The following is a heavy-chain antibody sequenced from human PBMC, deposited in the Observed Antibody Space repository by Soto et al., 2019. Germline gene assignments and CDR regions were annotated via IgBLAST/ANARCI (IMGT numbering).Heavy chain of an antibody. CDR3: VRDGTKTLRDWFDP. Sequence: PSETLSLTCTVSGASISGFYWSWIRKSAGKGLEWIGRIYATGTTDYNPSLKSRVMMSVDTSKKQFSLKLRSVTAADTAVYYCVRDGTKTLRDWFDPWGQGVSVTVSS. CDR1: GASISGFY. V-gene: IGHV4-4*07. D-gene: IGHD1-1*01. CDR2: IYATGTT. J-gene: IGHJ5*02.